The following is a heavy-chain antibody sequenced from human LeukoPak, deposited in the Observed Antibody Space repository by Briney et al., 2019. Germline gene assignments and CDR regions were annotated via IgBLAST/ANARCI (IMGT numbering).Heavy chain of an antibody. J-gene: IGHJ6*03. Sequence: SETLSLTCTVSGGSISSGSYYWSWIRQPAGKGLEWIGRIYTSGSTNYNPSLKSRVTISVDTSKNQFSLKLSSVTAADTAVYYCARDDGFGVRYSSSHDYYYYYMDVWGKGTTVTVSS. V-gene: IGHV4-61*02. D-gene: IGHD6-13*01. CDR1: GGSISSGSYY. CDR3: ARDDGFGVRYSSSHDYYYYYMDV. CDR2: IYTSGST.